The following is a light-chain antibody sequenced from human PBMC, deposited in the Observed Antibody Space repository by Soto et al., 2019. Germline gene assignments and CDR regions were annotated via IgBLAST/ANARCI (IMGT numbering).Light chain of an antibody. CDR3: QQRSNWST. V-gene: IGKV3-11*01. CDR2: DAS. CDR1: QSVSSY. J-gene: IGKJ5*01. Sequence: EIVLTQSPATLSLSPGERATLSCMASQSVSSYLAWYQQKPGQAPRLLIYDASNRATGIPARFSGSGSGKEFTLTISSLEPEDFAVYYCQQRSNWSTFGQGTRLEIX.